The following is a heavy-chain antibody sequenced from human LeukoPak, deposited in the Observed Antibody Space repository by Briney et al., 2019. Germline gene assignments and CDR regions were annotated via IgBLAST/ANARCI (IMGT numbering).Heavy chain of an antibody. CDR1: GFTLSSYA. D-gene: IGHD5-18*01. CDR2: ISGSGGST. CDR3: AKCGWYSYGLASG. J-gene: IGHJ4*02. V-gene: IGHV3-23*01. Sequence: GGSLRLSCAASGFTLSSYAMSWVRQAPGKGLEWVSAISGSGGSTYYADSVKGRFTISRDNSKNTLYLQMNSLRAEDTAVYYCAKCGWYSYGLASGWGQGTLVTVSS.